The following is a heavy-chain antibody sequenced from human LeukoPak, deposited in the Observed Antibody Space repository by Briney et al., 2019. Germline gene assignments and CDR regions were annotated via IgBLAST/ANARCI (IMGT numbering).Heavy chain of an antibody. Sequence: SETLSLTCTVSGGSISSYYWNWIRQPAGKGLEWIGRIYTSGSTNYNPALKSRVTMSVDTSKNQCSLKLSSVTAADTAVYYCATEGAARPGFDYWGQGTLVTVSS. D-gene: IGHD6-6*01. CDR2: IYTSGST. V-gene: IGHV4-4*07. CDR3: ATEGAARPGFDY. J-gene: IGHJ4*02. CDR1: GGSISSYY.